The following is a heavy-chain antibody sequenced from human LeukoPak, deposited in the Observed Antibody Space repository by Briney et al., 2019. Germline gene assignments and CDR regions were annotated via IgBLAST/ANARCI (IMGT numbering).Heavy chain of an antibody. CDR3: ARDRSTSYFDY. V-gene: IGHV3-33*01. Sequence: GRSLRLSCAASGFTFSSYGMHWVRQAPGKGLEWVAVIWYDGSNKYYADSVKGRFTISRDNSKNTLYLQMNSLRAEDTAVYYCARDRSTSYFDYWGQGTLVTVSS. J-gene: IGHJ4*02. D-gene: IGHD2-2*01. CDR2: IWYDGSNK. CDR1: GFTFSSYG.